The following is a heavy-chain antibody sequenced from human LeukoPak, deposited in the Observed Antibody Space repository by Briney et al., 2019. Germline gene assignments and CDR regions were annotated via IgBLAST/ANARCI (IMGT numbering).Heavy chain of an antibody. CDR1: GFTFSNAW. D-gene: IGHD3-22*01. CDR3: AKVDFYDTSGYYGPTFLDY. V-gene: IGHV3-23*01. J-gene: IGHJ4*02. CDR2: ISGSGGST. Sequence: GGSLRLSCATSGFTFSNAWMTWVRQAQGKGLEWVSAISGSGGSTYYTDSVKGRFTISRDNSKNTLYLQMNSLRAEDTAVYYCAKVDFYDTSGYYGPTFLDYWGQGTLVTVSS.